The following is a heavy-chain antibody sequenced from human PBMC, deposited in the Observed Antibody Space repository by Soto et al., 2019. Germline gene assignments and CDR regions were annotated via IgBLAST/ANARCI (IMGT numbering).Heavy chain of an antibody. D-gene: IGHD3-22*01. J-gene: IGHJ4*02. V-gene: IGHV3-23*01. CDR1: GFTFSSYA. Sequence: GGSLRLSCAASGFTFSSYAMSWVRQAPGKGLEWVSAISGSGGSTYYADSVKGRFTISRDNSKNTLYLQMNSLRAEDTAVYYCANTDSRQDYYDSSGYYSDYWGQGTLVTVSS. CDR2: ISGSGGST. CDR3: ANTDSRQDYYDSSGYYSDY.